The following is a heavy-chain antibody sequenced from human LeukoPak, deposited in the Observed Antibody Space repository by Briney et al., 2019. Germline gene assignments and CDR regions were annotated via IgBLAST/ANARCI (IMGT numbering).Heavy chain of an antibody. CDR2: ISSSSNSI. CDR1: GFTFSNYE. CDR3: ARDHTSSYYGMDV. D-gene: IGHD6-13*01. J-gene: IGHJ6*02. V-gene: IGHV3-21*01. Sequence: PGGSLRLSCAASGFTFSNYEMNWVRQAPGRGLEWVSSISSSSNSIYYADSVKGRFTISRDNAKNSLYLQMNSLRAGETAVYYCARDHTSSYYGMDVWGQGTTVTVSS.